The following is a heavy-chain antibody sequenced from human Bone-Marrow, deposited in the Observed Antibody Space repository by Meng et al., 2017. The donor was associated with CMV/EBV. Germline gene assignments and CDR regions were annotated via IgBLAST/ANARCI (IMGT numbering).Heavy chain of an antibody. V-gene: IGHV3-15*07. CDR3: TVNIWSDY. CDR2: IKSKTRGETT. Sequence: WVSQAPGKGMEWVGRIKSKTRGETTDYAAPVKGRFTISRDDSKNTLYLQMNSLITEDTAVYYCTVNIWSDYWGQGTLVTVPS. J-gene: IGHJ4*02. D-gene: IGHD2/OR15-2a*01.